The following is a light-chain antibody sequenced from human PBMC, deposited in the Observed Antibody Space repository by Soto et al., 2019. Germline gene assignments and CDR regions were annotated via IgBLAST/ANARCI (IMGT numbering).Light chain of an antibody. CDR3: LLSYSGARGV. Sequence: QAVVTQEPSLTVSPGGTVTLTCGSSTGAVTSGHYPYWFQQKPGQAPRTLIYDPSNKHSWTPARFSGSLLGGKAALTLSGAQPEDEAEYYCLLSYSGARGVFGGGTQLTVL. V-gene: IGLV7-46*01. CDR1: TGAVTSGHY. CDR2: DPS. J-gene: IGLJ2*01.